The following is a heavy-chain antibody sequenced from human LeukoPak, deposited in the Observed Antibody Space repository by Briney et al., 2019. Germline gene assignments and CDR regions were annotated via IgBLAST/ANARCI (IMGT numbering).Heavy chain of an antibody. CDR2: MNPKSGKI. CDR3: ARDESGYDSWFDP. D-gene: IGHD5-12*01. CDR1: GYTFTDHD. J-gene: IGHJ5*02. V-gene: IGHV1-8*01. Sequence: ASVKVSCKASGYTFTDHDINWVRQATGQGLEWMGWMNPKSGKIGIPQKFQGRVTMTSNTSTNTAYMELGSLRSDDTAVYYCARDESGYDSWFDPWGQGTLVTVSP.